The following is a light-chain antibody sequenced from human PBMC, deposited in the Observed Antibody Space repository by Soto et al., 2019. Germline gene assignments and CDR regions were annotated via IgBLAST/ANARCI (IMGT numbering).Light chain of an antibody. Sequence: QSVLTQPPSVSAAPGQQVTISCSGSNSNIGNNYVSWYQQLPGTAPKLLIIDNNKRPSGIPDRFSGSKSGASATLGITGLQTGDEAEYYCGTWDSSLSAVVFGGGTKLTVL. J-gene: IGLJ2*01. CDR2: DNN. V-gene: IGLV1-51*01. CDR3: GTWDSSLSAVV. CDR1: NSNIGNNY.